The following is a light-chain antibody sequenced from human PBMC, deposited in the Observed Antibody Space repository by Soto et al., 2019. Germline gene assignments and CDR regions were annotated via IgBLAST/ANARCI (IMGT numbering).Light chain of an antibody. CDR1: QSISGW. J-gene: IGKJ1*01. CDR2: KAS. V-gene: IGKV1-5*03. CDR3: QHYNSYSEA. Sequence: IQITQSPSTLSASVGDRVTITCRASQSISGWLAWYQQKPGKAPKLLIYKASTLKSGVPSRFSGSGSGTEFTLTISSLQPDDFATYYCQHYNSYSEAFGQGTKVDIK.